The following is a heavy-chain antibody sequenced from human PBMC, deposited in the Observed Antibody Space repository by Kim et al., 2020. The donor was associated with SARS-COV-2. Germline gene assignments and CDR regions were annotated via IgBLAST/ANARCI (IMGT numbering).Heavy chain of an antibody. CDR2: INHSGST. V-gene: IGHV4-34*01. CDR3: ARDLPRYYYDSSGYWAY. Sequence: SETLSLTCAVYGGSFSGYYWSWIRQPPGKGLEWIGEINHSGSTNYNPSLKSRVTISVDTSKNQFSLKLSSVTAADTAVYYCARDLPRYYYDSSGYWAYWGQGPLVTAPS. D-gene: IGHD3-22*01. CDR1: GGSFSGYY. J-gene: IGHJ4*02.